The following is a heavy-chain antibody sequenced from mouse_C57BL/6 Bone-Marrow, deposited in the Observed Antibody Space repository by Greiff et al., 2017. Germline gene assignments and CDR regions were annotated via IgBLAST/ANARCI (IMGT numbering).Heavy chain of an antibody. J-gene: IGHJ4*01. CDR3: ARQTFSY. V-gene: IGHV5-6*01. CDR2: ISSGGSYT. CDR1: GFTFSSYG. Sequence: EVKLMESGGDLVKPGGSLKLSCAASGFTFSSYGMSWVRQTPDQRLEWVATISSGGSYTYYPDSVKGRVTISGDKAKNTLYLQMSSLKSEDTAMYYCARQTFSYWGQGTSVTVSS.